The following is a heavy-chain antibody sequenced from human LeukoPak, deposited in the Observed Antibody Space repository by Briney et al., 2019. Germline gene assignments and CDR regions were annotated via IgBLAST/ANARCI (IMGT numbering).Heavy chain of an antibody. D-gene: IGHD2-2*01. CDR1: GFTSSSYV. Sequence: PGGSLRLYCAASGFTSSSYVMSRVPPAPGRGGEWGSDINGSGGSTYYAASVKGRFTISRDNSKNTLYLQMNSLRAADTAVYYCARREPKVPAARYWGQGTLVTVSS. J-gene: IGHJ4*02. CDR2: INGSGGST. CDR3: ARREPKVPAARY. V-gene: IGHV3-23*01.